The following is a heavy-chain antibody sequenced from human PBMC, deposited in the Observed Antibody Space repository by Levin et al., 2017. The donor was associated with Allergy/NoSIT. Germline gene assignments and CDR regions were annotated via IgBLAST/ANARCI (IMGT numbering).Heavy chain of an antibody. Sequence: GESLKISCAASGFIFSSYGMHWVRQAPGKGLEWVAVISYDGSNKYYADSMKGRFTISRDNSKNTLYLLMNSLRSEDTAVYYCAKGDTVTTGDYWGQGTLVTVSS. CDR3: AKGDTVTTGDY. CDR1: GFIFSSYG. CDR2: ISYDGSNK. D-gene: IGHD4-17*01. J-gene: IGHJ4*02. V-gene: IGHV3-30*18.